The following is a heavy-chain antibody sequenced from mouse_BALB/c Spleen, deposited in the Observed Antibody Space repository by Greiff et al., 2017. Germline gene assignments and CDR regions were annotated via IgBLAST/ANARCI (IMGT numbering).Heavy chain of an antibody. D-gene: IGHD1-1*01. CDR2: IDTSDSYT. CDR3: ARYYYGTLDY. CDR1: GYTFTDYW. J-gene: IGHJ4*01. V-gene: IGHV1-69*01. Sequence: QVQLQQSGAELVMPGASVKMSCKASGYTFTDYWMHWVKQRPGQGLEWIGAIDTSDSYTSYNQKFKGKATLTVDESSSTAYMQLSSLTSEDSAVYYCARYYYGTLDYWGQGTSVTVSS.